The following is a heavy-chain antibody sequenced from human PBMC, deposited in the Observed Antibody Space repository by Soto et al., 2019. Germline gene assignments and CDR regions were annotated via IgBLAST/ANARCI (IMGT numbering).Heavy chain of an antibody. CDR3: AFNYDSSVIRAYDI. CDR1: GFTFSKAW. J-gene: IGHJ3*02. V-gene: IGHV3-15*01. CDR2: IQSKIDGGTV. D-gene: IGHD3-22*01. Sequence: EVQLVESGGGLVKPGGFLRLSCAASGFTFSKAWMSWLRQAPGKGLECIGRIQSKIDGGTVDYAAPLKSRFAISRDDSKNTVYLQVNSLKTEDTAMYYCAFNYDSSVIRAYDIWGQGTMVTVSS.